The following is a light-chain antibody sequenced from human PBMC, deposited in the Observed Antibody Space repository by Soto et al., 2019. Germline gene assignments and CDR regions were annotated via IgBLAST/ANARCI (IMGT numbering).Light chain of an antibody. Sequence: QSALTQPASVSGSPGQSIAISCTGTSSDVGGYNYVSWYQQHPGKAPKLMLYEVSNRPSGVSSRFSGSKSGSTASLTISGLNAEDESDYYCSSSTTTSTLVFGTGTKLTVL. CDR2: EVS. CDR3: SSSTTTSTLV. J-gene: IGLJ1*01. CDR1: SSDVGGYNY. V-gene: IGLV2-14*01.